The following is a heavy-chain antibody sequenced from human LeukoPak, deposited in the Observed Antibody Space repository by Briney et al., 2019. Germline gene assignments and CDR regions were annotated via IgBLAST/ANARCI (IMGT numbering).Heavy chain of an antibody. D-gene: IGHD1-26*01. CDR1: GGTFSSYA. Sequence: SVKVSCKASGGTFSSYAINWVRQAPGQGLEWMGGIIPVLVRANYAQKFQGRVTITTDESTSTAYMELSSLRPDDTAVYYCARNVGTTQYNWFDPWGQGTLVTVSS. CDR3: ARNVGTTQYNWFDP. V-gene: IGHV1-69*05. J-gene: IGHJ5*02. CDR2: IIPVLVRA.